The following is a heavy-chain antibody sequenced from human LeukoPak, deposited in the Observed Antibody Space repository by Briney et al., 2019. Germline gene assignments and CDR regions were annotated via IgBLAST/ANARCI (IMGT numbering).Heavy chain of an antibody. CDR2: IRYDGSNK. CDR1: GFTFSSYG. CDR3: AKVLMAHNWNDVPDY. V-gene: IGHV3-30*02. Sequence: GGSLRLSCAASGFTFSSYGMHWVRQAPGKGLEWVAFIRYDGSNKYYADSVKGRFTISRDNSKNMLYLQMNSLRAEDTAVYYCAKVLMAHNWNDVPDYWGQGTLVTVSS. J-gene: IGHJ4*02. D-gene: IGHD1-1*01.